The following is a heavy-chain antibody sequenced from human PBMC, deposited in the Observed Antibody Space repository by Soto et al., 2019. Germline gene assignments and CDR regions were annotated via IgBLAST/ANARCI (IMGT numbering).Heavy chain of an antibody. CDR3: ARLAGTKRYYYYGVDV. J-gene: IGHJ6*02. CDR2: MNPNSGNT. Sequence: ASVKVSCKASGYTFTSYDINWVRQATGQGLEWMGWMNPNSGNTGYAQKFQGRVTMTRNTSISTAYMELSSLRSEDTAVYYCARLAGTKRYYYYGVDVWGQGTTVTVSS. D-gene: IGHD6-13*01. V-gene: IGHV1-8*01. CDR1: GYTFTSYD.